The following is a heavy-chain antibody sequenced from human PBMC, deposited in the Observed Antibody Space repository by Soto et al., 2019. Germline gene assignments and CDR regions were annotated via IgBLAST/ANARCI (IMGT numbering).Heavy chain of an antibody. CDR3: AWQTIAAGRYTMDV. D-gene: IGHD6-6*01. V-gene: IGHV6-1*01. Sequence: PSQTLSLTCAISGDSVSSSSGAWSWIRQSPSRGLEWLGRTYYRSKWYSDYAVSVKSRITINPDTSKNQFSLQLNSVTPEDTAVYYCAWQTIAAGRYTMDVWGQGTTVTVSS. CDR1: GDSVSSSSGA. J-gene: IGHJ6*02. CDR2: TYYRSKWYS.